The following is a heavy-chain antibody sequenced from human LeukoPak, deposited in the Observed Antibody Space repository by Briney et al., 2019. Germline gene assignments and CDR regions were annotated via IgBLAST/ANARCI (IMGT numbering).Heavy chain of an antibody. D-gene: IGHD2-21*01. CDR2: TNRDETVT. Sequence: GGSLRLSCAASGFTFSTSWMHWVRQPPGKGLVWVSRTNRDETVTTYADSVKGRFTISRDNAKNPLYLQMNSLRAEDTAIYYCARGVNGDTDFWGQGTLVTVSS. J-gene: IGHJ4*02. V-gene: IGHV3-74*03. CDR1: GFTFSTSW. CDR3: ARGVNGDTDF.